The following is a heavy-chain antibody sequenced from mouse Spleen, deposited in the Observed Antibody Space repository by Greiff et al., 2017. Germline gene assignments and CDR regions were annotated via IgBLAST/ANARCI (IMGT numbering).Heavy chain of an antibody. CDR2: INPNNGGT. V-gene: IGHV1-26*01. CDR3: ARGGYYSSYWYFDV. Sequence: EVQGVESGPELEKPGASVKISCKASGYTFTDYYMNWVKQSHGKSLEWIGDINPNNGGTSYNQKFKGKATLTVDKSSSTAYMELRSLTSEDSAVYYCARGGYYSSYWYFDVWGAGTTVTVSS. D-gene: IGHD2-3*01. CDR1: GYTFTDYY. J-gene: IGHJ1*01.